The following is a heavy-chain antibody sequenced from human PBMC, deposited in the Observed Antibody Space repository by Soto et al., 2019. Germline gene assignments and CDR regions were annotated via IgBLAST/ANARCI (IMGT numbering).Heavy chain of an antibody. CDR3: ARSRYSGSYYFDY. CDR2: IYYSGST. D-gene: IGHD1-26*01. V-gene: IGHV4-39*01. CDR1: GGSISSSSYY. J-gene: IGHJ4*02. Sequence: SETLSLTCTVSGGSISSSSYYWGWIRQPPGKGLEWIGSIYYSGSTYYNPSLKSRVTISVDTSKNQFSLKLSSVTAADTAVYYCARSRYSGSYYFDYWGQGTLVTVSS.